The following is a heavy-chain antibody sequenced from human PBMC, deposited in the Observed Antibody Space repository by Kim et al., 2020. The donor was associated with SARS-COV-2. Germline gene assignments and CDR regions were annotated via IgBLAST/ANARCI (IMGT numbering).Heavy chain of an antibody. CDR2: MNPNNGNT. CDR1: GYTFTSYD. J-gene: IGHJ4*02. V-gene: IGHV1-8*01. D-gene: IGHD2-2*01. CDR3: ARALSLSRGFVEKYDFDY. Sequence: ASVKVSCKASGYTFTSYDINWVRQATGQGLEWMGWMNPNNGNTGYAQKFQGRVTMTRNTSISTAYMELSSLRSEDTAVCYCARALSLSRGFVEKYDFDYWGQGTLVTVSS.